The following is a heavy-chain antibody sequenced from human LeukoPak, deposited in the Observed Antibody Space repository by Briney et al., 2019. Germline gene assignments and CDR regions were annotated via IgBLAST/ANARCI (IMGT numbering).Heavy chain of an antibody. D-gene: IGHD1-26*01. J-gene: IGHJ3*02. CDR3: IKDMGFDLLKDAFEI. Sequence: PGGSLRLSCAASGFTFDDYTMHWVRQAPGKTLEWVSLISWDGTTYYADSVKGRFTISRDNSKNSLYLQMNSLRTEDTALYYCIKDMGFDLLKDAFEIWGQGTMVTVSS. CDR2: ISWDGTT. V-gene: IGHV3-43*01. CDR1: GFTFDDYT.